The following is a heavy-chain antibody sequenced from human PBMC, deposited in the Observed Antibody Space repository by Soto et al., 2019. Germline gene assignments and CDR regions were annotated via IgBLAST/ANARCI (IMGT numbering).Heavy chain of an antibody. J-gene: IGHJ6*03. V-gene: IGHV4-39*01. CDR2: IYYSGST. CDR1: GGSISSSSYY. Sequence: QLQLQESGPGLVKPSETLSLTCTVSGGSISSSSYYWGWIRQPPGKGLEWIGSIYYSGSTYYNPSLKSRVTISVDTSKNQFSLKLSSVTAADTAVYYCAGLPYSSSWSGYDYYYYYMDVWGKGTTVTVSS. CDR3: AGLPYSSSWSGYDYYYYYMDV. D-gene: IGHD6-13*01.